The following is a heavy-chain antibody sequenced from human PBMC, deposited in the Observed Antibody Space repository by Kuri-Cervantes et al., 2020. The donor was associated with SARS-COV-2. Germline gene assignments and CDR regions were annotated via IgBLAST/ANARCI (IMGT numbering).Heavy chain of an antibody. CDR3: ARYNSDYDFWSGYSIRWFDP. CDR1: GYSISIGYY. Sequence: SQTLSLTCAVSGYSISIGYYWGWIRQPPGKGLEWIGSIYHSGSTYYNPSLKSRVTISVDTSKNQFSLKLSYVTAADTAVYYCARYNSDYDFWSGYSIRWFDPWGQGTLVTVSS. CDR2: IYHSGST. V-gene: IGHV4-38-2*01. J-gene: IGHJ5*02. D-gene: IGHD3-3*01.